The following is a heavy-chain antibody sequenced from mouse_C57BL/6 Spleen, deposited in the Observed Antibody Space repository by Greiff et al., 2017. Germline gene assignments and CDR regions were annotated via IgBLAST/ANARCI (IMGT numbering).Heavy chain of an antibody. CDR2: VNPSSGNT. J-gene: IGHJ2*01. CDR3: ARGDDYDENFDY. V-gene: IGHV1-7*01. Sequence: QVQLKESGAELVKPGASVKLSCTASGYSFTSYWLHWVKQRPGQGLEWIGYVNPSSGNTTYNQKFKDKATLTADKSSSTAYMQLSSLTYEDSAVYYCARGDDYDENFDYWGQGTTLTVSS. D-gene: IGHD2-4*01. CDR1: GYSFTSYW.